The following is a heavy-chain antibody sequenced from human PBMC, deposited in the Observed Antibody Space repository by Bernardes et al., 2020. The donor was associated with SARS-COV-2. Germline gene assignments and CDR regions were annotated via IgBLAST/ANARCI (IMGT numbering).Heavy chain of an antibody. Sequence: GGSLRLSRAASGFTFSSYWMSWVRQAPGKGLEWVANIKQDGSEKYYVDSVKGRFTISRDNAKNSLYLQMNSLRAEDTAVYYCARESAYCGGDCYFGYDYWGQGTLVTVSS. V-gene: IGHV3-7*01. D-gene: IGHD2-21*02. J-gene: IGHJ4*02. CDR3: ARESAYCGGDCYFGYDY. CDR1: GFTFSSYW. CDR2: IKQDGSEK.